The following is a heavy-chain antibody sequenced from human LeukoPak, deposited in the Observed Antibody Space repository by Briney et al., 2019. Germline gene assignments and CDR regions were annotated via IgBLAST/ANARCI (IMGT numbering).Heavy chain of an antibody. V-gene: IGHV3-74*01. CDR3: ARQSYYYDSSGYYHDY. J-gene: IGHJ4*02. D-gene: IGHD3-22*01. CDR1: GFTFSSHW. Sequence: GWALRLSCAASGFTFSSHWMHWVRQAPGKGLVWVSRINSDGSTTTYADSVKGRFTISRDNAKNTLYLQVNSLRAEDTAVYYCARQSYYYDSSGYYHDYWGQGTLVTVSS. CDR2: INSDGSTT.